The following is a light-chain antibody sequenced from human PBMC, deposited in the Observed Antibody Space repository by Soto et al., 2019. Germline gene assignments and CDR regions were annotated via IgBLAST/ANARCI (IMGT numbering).Light chain of an antibody. CDR2: DVS. CDR3: QQNYNTPLT. CDR1: QTISSY. V-gene: IGKV1-39*01. J-gene: IGKJ3*01. Sequence: DIEMTQSPSSLSASVGDRVTITCRASQTISSYLTWYHQKPGKAPKLLIYDVSNLQSGVPSRFSGSGSGTDFTLTISSLQPEDFATYYCQQNYNTPLTFGPGTKVDIK.